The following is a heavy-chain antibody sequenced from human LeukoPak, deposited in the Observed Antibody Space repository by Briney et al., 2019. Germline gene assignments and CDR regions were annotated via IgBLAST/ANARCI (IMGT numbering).Heavy chain of an antibody. D-gene: IGHD3-16*02. J-gene: IGHJ3*02. CDR3: ARGGYSAGFDI. CDR1: GFTLSSYL. Sequence: AGGSLRLSCAASGFTLSSYLMHGVRQAPGKGLVWVSRIENDGSTTTYADSVKGRFTISRDNAKNTLYLQMNSLRAEDTAVYYCARGGYSAGFDIWGQWTMVTVSS. V-gene: IGHV3-74*01. CDR2: IENDGSTT.